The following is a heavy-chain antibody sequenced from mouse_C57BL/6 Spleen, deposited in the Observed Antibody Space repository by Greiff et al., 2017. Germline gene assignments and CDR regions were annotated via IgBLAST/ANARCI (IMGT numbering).Heavy chain of an antibody. Sequence: QVQLQQSGAELVRPGTSVKVSCKASGYAFTNYLIAWVKQRPGQGLEWIGVINPGSGGTNYNEKFKGKATLTADKSSSTAYMQLSSLTSEDSAVYFCGRWGYYSNYYAMDYWGQGTSVTVSA. CDR1: GYAFTNYL. CDR2: INPGSGGT. D-gene: IGHD2-5*01. J-gene: IGHJ4*01. CDR3: GRWGYYSNYYAMDY. V-gene: IGHV1-54*01.